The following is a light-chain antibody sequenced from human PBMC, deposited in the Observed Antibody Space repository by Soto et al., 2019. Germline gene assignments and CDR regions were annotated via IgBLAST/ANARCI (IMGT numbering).Light chain of an antibody. V-gene: IGLV2-14*03. CDR2: DVN. Sequence: QSALTQPASVSGSPGQSITISCTGTSSDVGGYNYVSWYQHHPGKVPKLLIYDVNMRPPGISNRFSGSKSGNTASLTISGIQAEDEGYYYCGSYTNSITLFFGGGTKVTVL. CDR3: GSYTNSITLF. J-gene: IGLJ2*01. CDR1: SSDVGGYNY.